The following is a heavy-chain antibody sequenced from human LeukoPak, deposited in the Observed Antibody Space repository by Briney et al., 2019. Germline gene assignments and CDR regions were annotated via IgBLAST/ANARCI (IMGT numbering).Heavy chain of an antibody. D-gene: IGHD2-21*01. CDR3: AKEPVTSCRGAYCYPLDA. V-gene: IGHV3-23*01. CDR1: GFTLSTYA. J-gene: IGHJ5*02. CDR2: TSSSDAGT. Sequence: GGSLRLSCAASGFTLSTYAMSWVRQTPGKGLEWVAATSSSDAGTYHADSVRGRFTISRDNSKNTLYLQMNSLRAEDAAVYFCAKEPVTSCRGAYCYPLDAWGQGTLVTVSS.